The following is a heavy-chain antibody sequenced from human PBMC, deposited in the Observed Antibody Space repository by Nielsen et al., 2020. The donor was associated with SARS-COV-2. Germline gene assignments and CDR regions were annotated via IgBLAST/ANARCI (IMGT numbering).Heavy chain of an antibody. J-gene: IGHJ6*02. CDR3: ARRGDILINYGMDV. D-gene: IGHD3-9*01. Sequence: GESLKISCAASGFTFSSYAMHWVRQAPGKGLEWVAVISYDGSNKYYADSVKGRFTISRDNSKNTLYLQMNSLRAEDTALYYCARRGDILINYGMDVWGQGTMVTVSS. CDR1: GFTFSSYA. CDR2: ISYDGSNK. V-gene: IGHV3-30-3*01.